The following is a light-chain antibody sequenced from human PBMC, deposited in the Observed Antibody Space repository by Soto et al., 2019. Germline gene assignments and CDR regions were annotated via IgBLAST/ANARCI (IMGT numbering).Light chain of an antibody. Sequence: QVTQSRSSLSASVRDKITITCRASQDIRNNLGWYQQKPGKAPKLLIYAASGLESGVPSRFSGSGSGTEFTLTINSLQSEDFTIYYCQPYNIRPLTFGGGTKVDI. CDR2: AAS. J-gene: IGKJ4*01. CDR3: QPYNIRPLT. V-gene: IGKV1-6*01. CDR1: QDIRNN.